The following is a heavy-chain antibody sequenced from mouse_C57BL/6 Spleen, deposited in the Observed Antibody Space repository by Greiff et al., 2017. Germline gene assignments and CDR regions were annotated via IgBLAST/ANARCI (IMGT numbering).Heavy chain of an antibody. J-gene: IGHJ4*01. V-gene: IGHV1-64*01. Sequence: VQLQQPGAELVKPGASVKLSCKASGYTFTSYWMHWVKQRPGQGLEWIGMIHPNSGSTNYNEKFKSKATLTVDKSSSTAYMQLSSLTSEDSAVYYCARYGNYEDYSIDYWGQGTSVTVSS. D-gene: IGHD2-1*01. CDR3: ARYGNYEDYSIDY. CDR2: IHPNSGST. CDR1: GYTFTSYW.